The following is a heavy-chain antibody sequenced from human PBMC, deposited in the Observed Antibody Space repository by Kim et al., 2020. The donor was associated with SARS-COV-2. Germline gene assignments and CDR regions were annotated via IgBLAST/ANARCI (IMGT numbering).Heavy chain of an antibody. V-gene: IGHV3-9*01. CDR3: AKDSLYYYGMGV. Sequence: GNADSVNGRFTISRDNPKNSLYLKMNSLGAEDTALYYCAKDSLYYYGMGVWGQGTTVTVSS. J-gene: IGHJ6*01.